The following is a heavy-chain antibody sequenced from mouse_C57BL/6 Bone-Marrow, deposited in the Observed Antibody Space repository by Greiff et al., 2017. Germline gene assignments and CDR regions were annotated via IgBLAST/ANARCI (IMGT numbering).Heavy chain of an antibody. D-gene: IGHD1-1*01. CDR1: GFTFSDYG. CDR2: ISNLAYSI. J-gene: IGHJ1*03. Sequence: DVMLVESGGGLVQPGGSLKLSCAASGFTFSDYGMAWVRQAPRKGPEWVAFISNLAYSIYYADTVTGRFTISRENAKNTQYLEMSSLRSEDTAMYYCARLGYYGSSYGYFDFWGTGTTVTVSS. V-gene: IGHV5-15*01. CDR3: ARLGYYGSSYGYFDF.